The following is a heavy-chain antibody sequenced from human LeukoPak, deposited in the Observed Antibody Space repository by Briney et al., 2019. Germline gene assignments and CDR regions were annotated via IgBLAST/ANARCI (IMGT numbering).Heavy chain of an antibody. CDR2: ISYDGSNK. CDR3: AKAGGLMVVTVGDAFDI. V-gene: IGHV3-30*18. CDR1: GFTFSSYG. Sequence: GGSLRLSCAASGFTFSSYGMHWVRQAPGKGLEWVAVISYDGSNKYCADSVKGRFTISRDNSKNTLYLQMNSLRAEDTAVYYCAKAGGLMVVTVGDAFDIWGQGTMVTASS. J-gene: IGHJ3*02. D-gene: IGHD2-21*02.